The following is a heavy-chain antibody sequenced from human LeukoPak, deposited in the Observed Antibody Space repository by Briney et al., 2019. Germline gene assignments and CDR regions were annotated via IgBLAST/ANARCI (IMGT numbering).Heavy chain of an antibody. J-gene: IGHJ3*01. CDR3: AKDLGPTPYDSSISA. CDR2: ISGSGGST. CDR1: GFTFSSYA. Sequence: PGGSLRLSCAASGFTFSSYAMSWVRQAPGKGLEWVSAISGSGGSTYYADSVKRRFTISRDNSKNTLYLQMNSLRAEDTAVYYCAKDLGPTPYDSSISAWGQGTMVTVSS. V-gene: IGHV3-23*01. D-gene: IGHD3-22*01.